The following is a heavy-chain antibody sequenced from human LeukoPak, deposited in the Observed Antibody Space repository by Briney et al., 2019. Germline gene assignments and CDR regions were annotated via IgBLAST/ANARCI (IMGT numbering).Heavy chain of an antibody. Sequence: GGSLRLSCEASGFTFSTFPMQWVRQTPHKRLEWVAVISHDGRDTYDADVVKGLFTTSSDNTNNTYYQQINSLGPEDAAVVYAKRVGRVSIYPSYMDVWGKGTTVIVSS. CDR2: ISHDGRDT. V-gene: IGHV3-30*01. CDR3: KRVGRVSIYPSYMDV. J-gene: IGHJ6*03. D-gene: IGHD5/OR15-5a*01. CDR1: GFTFSTFP.